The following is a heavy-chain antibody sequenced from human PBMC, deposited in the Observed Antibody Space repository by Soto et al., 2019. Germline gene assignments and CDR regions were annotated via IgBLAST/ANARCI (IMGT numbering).Heavy chain of an antibody. J-gene: IGHJ3*02. Sequence: MESGGDVVQPGRSLRLSCTASGFTFSSSDIHWLRQAPGKGLEWVAHISIDMKRQYYADPVKGRFTGSRDNSKNTVYLQMSRLRPEDTSVYYCARGPLSGAFEIWGQGTVVTVSS. CDR2: ISIDMKRQ. CDR1: GFTFSSSD. V-gene: IGHV3-30*03. D-gene: IGHD1-26*01. CDR3: ARGPLSGAFEI.